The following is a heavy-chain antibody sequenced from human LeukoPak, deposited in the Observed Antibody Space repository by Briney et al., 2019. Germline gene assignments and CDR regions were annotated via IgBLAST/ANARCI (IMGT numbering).Heavy chain of an antibody. Sequence: GGSLRLSCAASGFTFSGYWMHWVRQAPGKGLEWVSRINTDGGITNYADSVKGRFTTSRDNAENTVHLQMNSLRADDTAVYYCVRGAVGTGVWFDPWGQGTLVTVSS. CDR1: GFTFSGYW. D-gene: IGHD1-26*01. CDR3: VRGAVGTGVWFDP. J-gene: IGHJ5*02. CDR2: INTDGGIT. V-gene: IGHV3-74*01.